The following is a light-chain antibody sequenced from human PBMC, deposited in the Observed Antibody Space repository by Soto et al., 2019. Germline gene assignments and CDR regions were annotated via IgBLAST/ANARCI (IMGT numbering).Light chain of an antibody. V-gene: IGKV1-5*03. J-gene: IGKJ4*01. CDR3: QQLRMYPST. CDR1: QSISSW. CDR2: KAS. Sequence: IQMTQSPSILSASVGDRVTLTCRASQSISSWLAWYQQKPGKAPNLLIHKASHLESGVPSRFSGSGSGTDFALTITSLQAEDFATYYCQQLRMYPSTFGGGTKVDIK.